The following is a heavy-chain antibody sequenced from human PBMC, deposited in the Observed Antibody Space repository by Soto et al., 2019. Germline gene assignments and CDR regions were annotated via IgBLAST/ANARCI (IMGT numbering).Heavy chain of an antibody. Sequence: ETLSRTCTVSGGSISSSNYYWGWIRQPPGEGLEWIGSMDYNGNSYQNPSLKGRVTLSVDTSNSQFSLKLRSVTAADTAVYFCVRSAFGYYDTSGYPLTDSWGQGTLVTVSS. J-gene: IGHJ4*02. CDR1: GGSISSSNYY. CDR3: VRSAFGYYDTSGYPLTDS. CDR2: MDYNGNS. V-gene: IGHV4-39*01. D-gene: IGHD3-22*01.